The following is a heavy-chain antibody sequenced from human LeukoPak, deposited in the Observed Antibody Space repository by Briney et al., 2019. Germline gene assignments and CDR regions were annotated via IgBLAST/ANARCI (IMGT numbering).Heavy chain of an antibody. CDR3: ARALFAGAFYGMDV. CDR2: IWSDGSNK. Sequence: GGSLRLSCAASGFTFSNYGIHWVRQAPGKGLEWVAIIWSDGSNKYYADSVKGRFTISRDNSKNTLYLQMNSLRAEDTAVYYCARALFAGAFYGMDVWGQGTTVTVSS. CDR1: GFTFSNYG. V-gene: IGHV3-33*01. D-gene: IGHD3-10*01. J-gene: IGHJ6*02.